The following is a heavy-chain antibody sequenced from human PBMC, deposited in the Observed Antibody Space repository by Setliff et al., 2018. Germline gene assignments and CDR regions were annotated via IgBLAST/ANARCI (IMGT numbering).Heavy chain of an antibody. CDR1: GYGFSNYW. J-gene: IGHJ6*03. CDR2: VYPGDSDT. V-gene: IGHV5-51*01. D-gene: IGHD5-12*01. CDR3: ARLLNGYNSYDYYYMDV. Sequence: GESLKISCKGSGYGFSNYWIGWVRQMPGKGLEWMGIVYPGDSDTRYSPSFEGQVTISADKSISTAYLQWSSLKASDSAMYYCARLLNGYNSYDYYYMDVWGKGTTVTVSS.